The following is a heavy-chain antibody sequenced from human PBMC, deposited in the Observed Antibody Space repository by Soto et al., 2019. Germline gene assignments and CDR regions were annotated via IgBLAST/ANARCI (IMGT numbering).Heavy chain of an antibody. V-gene: IGHV3-23*01. J-gene: IGHJ4*02. D-gene: IGHD6-19*01. CDR3: ANDLQFSGWLSAQTFDY. CDR2: ITGSGDST. CDR1: GFTFSSHA. Sequence: GGSLRLSCEVSGFTFSSHAMSWVRQAPGKGLECVSSITGSGDSTYYADSVKGRFTISRDKSKSTLYLQMNSLRAEDTAVYYCANDLQFSGWLSAQTFDYWGQGTQVTVSS.